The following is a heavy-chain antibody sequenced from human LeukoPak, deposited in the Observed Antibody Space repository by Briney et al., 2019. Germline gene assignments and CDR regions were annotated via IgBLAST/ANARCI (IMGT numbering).Heavy chain of an antibody. CDR2: IDPSDSYT. D-gene: IGHD4-11*01. CDR3: ARSEVTTYYYYGMDV. CDR1: GYSFTRYW. J-gene: IGHJ6*02. Sequence: GESLKISCKASGYSFTRYWITWVRQMPGKGLEWMGRIDPSDSYTNYSPSFQGHVTISADKSISTAYLQWSSLKASDTAMYYCARSEVTTYYYYGMDVWGQGTTVTVSS. V-gene: IGHV5-10-1*01.